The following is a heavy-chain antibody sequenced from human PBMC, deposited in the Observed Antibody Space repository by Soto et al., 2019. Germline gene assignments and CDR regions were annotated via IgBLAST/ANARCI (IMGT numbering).Heavy chain of an antibody. Sequence: GGSLRLSCAASGFTFSSYSMNWVRQAPGKGLEWVSSISSSSSYIYYADSVKGRFTISRDNAKNSLYLQMNSLRAEDTAVYYCARDDSNGVGYFDWLFYYYGMDVWGQGTTVTVSS. CDR2: ISSSSSYI. J-gene: IGHJ6*02. V-gene: IGHV3-21*01. D-gene: IGHD3-9*01. CDR1: GFTFSSYS. CDR3: ARDDSNGVGYFDWLFYYYGMDV.